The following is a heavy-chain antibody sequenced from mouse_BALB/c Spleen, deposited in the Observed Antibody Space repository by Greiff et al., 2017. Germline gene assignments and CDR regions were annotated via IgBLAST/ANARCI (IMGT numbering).Heavy chain of an antibody. CDR2: ISSGGST. J-gene: IGHJ3*01. D-gene: IGHD2-4*01. CDR3: ARLITTGWFAY. Sequence: EVQLVESGGGLVKPGGSLKLSCAASGFTFSSYAMSWVRQTPEKRLEWVASISSGGSTYYPDSVKGRFTISRDNARNILYLQMSSLRSEDTAMYYCARLITTGWFAYWGQGTLVTVSA. V-gene: IGHV5-6-5*01. CDR1: GFTFSSYA.